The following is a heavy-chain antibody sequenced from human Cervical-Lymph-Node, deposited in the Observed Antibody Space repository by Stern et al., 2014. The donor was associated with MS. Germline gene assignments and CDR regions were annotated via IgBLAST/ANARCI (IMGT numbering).Heavy chain of an antibody. V-gene: IGHV1-2*02. CDR2: ISTDTGGA. CDR1: GYSFTAYF. J-gene: IGHJ4*02. Sequence: VQLVESGAEVKKPGASVKVSCTASGYSFTAYFIHWVRQAPGQGLEWMGWISTDTGGANYAQRFQGRVTMTRDTSISTTYIELSRLRSDDTAVYYCARDRGSHSDYWGQGTLVTVSS. D-gene: IGHD1-26*01. CDR3: ARDRGSHSDY.